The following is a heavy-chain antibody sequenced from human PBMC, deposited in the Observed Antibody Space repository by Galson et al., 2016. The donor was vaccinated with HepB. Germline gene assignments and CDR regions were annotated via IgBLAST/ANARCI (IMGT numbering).Heavy chain of an antibody. Sequence: SLRLSCAASGFTFYTFAMHWVRQSPGKGPECVAVISFDGNNKYYADSVRGRFSISRDNPRNTLYLQMNSLTAEDTAVYYCARGETGTKLDWGQGSLVTVAS. V-gene: IGHV3-30-3*01. D-gene: IGHD1-7*01. CDR3: ARGETGTKLD. CDR1: GFTFYTFA. J-gene: IGHJ4*02. CDR2: ISFDGNNK.